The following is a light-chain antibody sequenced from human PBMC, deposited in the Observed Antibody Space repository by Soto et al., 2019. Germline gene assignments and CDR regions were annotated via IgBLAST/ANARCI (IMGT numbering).Light chain of an antibody. Sequence: QSVLTQPPSASGTPGQRVTISCSGSSSNIGSTAINWYQQLPGTAPKLLMHSSNQRPSGVPDRFSGSKSGTSASLAISGLQSEDEADYYCAAWDDSLNGVVFGGGTKLTV. CDR1: SSNIGSTA. CDR3: AAWDDSLNGVV. J-gene: IGLJ2*01. V-gene: IGLV1-44*01. CDR2: SSN.